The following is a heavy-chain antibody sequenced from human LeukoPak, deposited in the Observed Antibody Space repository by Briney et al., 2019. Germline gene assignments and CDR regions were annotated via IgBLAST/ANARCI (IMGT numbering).Heavy chain of an antibody. CDR3: ARGVEPRAANSLAY. D-gene: IGHD2-15*01. CDR2: LYSDGNT. J-gene: IGHJ4*02. V-gene: IGHV3-53*01. CDR1: GFTVITND. Sequence: GRSLRLSCAASGFTVITNDMTWVRQAPGKGLEWVSVLYSDGNTKYADSVQGRFTLSGDNSKNNLYLEMNSLCPDDTAVYYCARGVEPRAANSLAYWGQGTLVTVSS.